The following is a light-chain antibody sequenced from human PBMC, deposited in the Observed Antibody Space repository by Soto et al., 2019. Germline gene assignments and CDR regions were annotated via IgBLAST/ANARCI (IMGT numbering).Light chain of an antibody. J-gene: IGLJ3*02. Sequence: QYVLTQPPSASGSLGQSVTISCTGTSSDIGGYNYVSWYQQHPGQAPKLMISEVNKRPSGVPDRFSGFKSGNRASLTVSGLQAEDEADYYCSSYAGSKNVVFGGGTKLTVL. CDR2: EVN. CDR1: SSDIGGYNY. CDR3: SSYAGSKNVV. V-gene: IGLV2-8*01.